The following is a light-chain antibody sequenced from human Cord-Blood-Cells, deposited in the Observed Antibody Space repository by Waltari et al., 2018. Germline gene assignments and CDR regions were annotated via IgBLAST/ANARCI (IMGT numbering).Light chain of an antibody. J-gene: IGLJ3*02. V-gene: IGLV2-14*01. Sequence: QSALTQPASVSGSPGQSITISCTGTSSDVGGYNYVSWYQQHPGKAPKLMIYDVRKRPSVVSTLFSVAQSGNTASLTISGLQAENEAVYYCSSYTSSSTLVFGGGTKLTFL. CDR2: DVR. CDR1: SSDVGGYNY. CDR3: SSYTSSSTLV.